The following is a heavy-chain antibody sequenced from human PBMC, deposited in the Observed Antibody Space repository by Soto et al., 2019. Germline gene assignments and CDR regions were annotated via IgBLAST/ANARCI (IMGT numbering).Heavy chain of an antibody. V-gene: IGHV3-30-3*01. CDR3: AREDGYYYSGMDV. J-gene: IGHJ6*02. Sequence: QVQLVESGGGVVQPGRSLRLSCAASGFTFSSYAMHWVRQAPGKGLEWVAVISYDGSNKYYADSVKGRFTISRDNSKNTLYLQMNSLRAEDTAVYYCAREDGYYYSGMDVWGQGTTVTVSS. CDR2: ISYDGSNK. CDR1: GFTFSSYA.